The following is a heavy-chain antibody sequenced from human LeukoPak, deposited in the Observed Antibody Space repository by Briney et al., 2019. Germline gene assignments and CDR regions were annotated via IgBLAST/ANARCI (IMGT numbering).Heavy chain of an antibody. CDR3: ARDGNEAVAGTGAVTY. Sequence: GASVKVSCKTSGYIFTGYYMHWVRQAPGQGLDWMGWINPNSGDTNYAQNFQGRVTMTRDTSISTAYMELSRLTSDDTAAYYCARDGNEAVAGTGAVTYWGQGTLVTVSS. CDR2: INPNSGDT. J-gene: IGHJ4*02. CDR1: GYIFTGYY. V-gene: IGHV1-2*02. D-gene: IGHD6-19*01.